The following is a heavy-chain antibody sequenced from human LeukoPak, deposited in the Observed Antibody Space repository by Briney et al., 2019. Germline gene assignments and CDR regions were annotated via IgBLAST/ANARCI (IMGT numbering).Heavy chain of an antibody. J-gene: IGHJ4*02. CDR2: ISSSSTFI. V-gene: IGHV3-21*01. CDR3: ASKDYVWGGPYYFDY. Sequence: GGSLRLSCAASGFTFSIYSLSWVRQAPGKGLEWVSSISSSSTFISYGDSVKGRFTISRDNANNSLFLQMDSLRADDTAVYYCASKDYVWGGPYYFDYWGQGTLVTVSS. D-gene: IGHD3-16*01. CDR1: GFTFSIYS.